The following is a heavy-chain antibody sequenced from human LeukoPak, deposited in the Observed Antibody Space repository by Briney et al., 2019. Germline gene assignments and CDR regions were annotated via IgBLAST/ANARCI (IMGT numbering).Heavy chain of an antibody. Sequence: GGSLRLSRAASGFTFSNYAMSWVRQAPGKGLEWVSAISGSGGSTYYADSVKGRFTISRDNSKNTLYLQMNSLRAEDTAVYYCAKDMRFDWTPYYFDYWGQGTLVTVSS. CDR3: AKDMRFDWTPYYFDY. CDR2: ISGSGGST. V-gene: IGHV3-23*01. CDR1: GFTFSNYA. J-gene: IGHJ4*02. D-gene: IGHD3-9*01.